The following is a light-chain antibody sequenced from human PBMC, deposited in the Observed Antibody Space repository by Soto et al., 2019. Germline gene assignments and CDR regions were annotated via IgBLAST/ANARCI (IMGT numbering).Light chain of an antibody. CDR3: LQHNSYPWT. V-gene: IGKV1-17*01. CDR1: QGIRKD. J-gene: IGKJ1*01. CDR2: AAS. Sequence: DIPMTQSPSSLSELLGDGVPIPCRAGQGIRKDLGWYQQKPGKAPKRLIYAASSLQSGFPSRFSGSGSGTEFTLTISSLQPEDFATYYCLQHNSYPWTFGQGTKMEIK.